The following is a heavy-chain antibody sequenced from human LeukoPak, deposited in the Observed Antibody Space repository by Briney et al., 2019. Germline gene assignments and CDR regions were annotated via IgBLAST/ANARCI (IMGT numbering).Heavy chain of an antibody. D-gene: IGHD5-12*01. CDR1: GGSISSYY. Sequence: SETLSLTCTVSGGSISSYYWSWIRQPPGKGLEWIGYIYYSGSTNYNPSLKSRVTISVDTSKNQFSLKLSSVTAADTAVYYCAKGGYSGLDAFDIWGQGTMVTVSS. J-gene: IGHJ3*02. V-gene: IGHV4-59*01. CDR2: IYYSGST. CDR3: AKGGYSGLDAFDI.